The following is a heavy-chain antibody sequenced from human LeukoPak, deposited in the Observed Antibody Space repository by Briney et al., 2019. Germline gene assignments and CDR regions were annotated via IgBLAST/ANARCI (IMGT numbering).Heavy chain of an antibody. J-gene: IGHJ2*01. V-gene: IGHV2-5*02. Sequence: SGPTLVKPXQTLTLTCTFSGFSLSTSGVGVGWIRQPPGKALEWLALIYWDDDKRYSPSLKSRLTITKDTSKNQVVLTMTNMDPVDTATYYCAHRYYDSSTLYWYFDLWGRGTLVTVSS. CDR1: GFSLSTSGVG. CDR2: IYWDDDK. CDR3: AHRYYDSSTLYWYFDL. D-gene: IGHD3-22*01.